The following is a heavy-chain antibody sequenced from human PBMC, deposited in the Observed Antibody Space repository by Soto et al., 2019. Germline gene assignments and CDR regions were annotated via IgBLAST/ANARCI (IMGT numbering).Heavy chain of an antibody. Sequence: EVQLVESGGGLVKPGGSLRLSCAASGFTFSSYWMHWVRQAPGKGLVWVSRINSDGSSTSYADSVKGRFTVYRDNAKNTVYLQMNSLRAEDTAVYYCASPYMYSSGLYFYGMDVWGQGTTVTVSS. V-gene: IGHV3-74*01. J-gene: IGHJ6*02. CDR1: GFTFSSYW. CDR2: INSDGSST. CDR3: ASPYMYSSGLYFYGMDV. D-gene: IGHD6-19*01.